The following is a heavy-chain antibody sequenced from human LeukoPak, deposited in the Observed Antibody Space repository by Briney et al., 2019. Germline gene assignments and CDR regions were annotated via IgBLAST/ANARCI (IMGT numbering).Heavy chain of an antibody. Sequence: SVTLSLTCAVYGGSFSGYFWSWIRQTPGKGLEWIGETDHSGTTNYNPSLKSRVIISPDTSKSQFSLKVNSVTAADTAVYYCARAYKASPLHNAIDSWGQGTLVTVSS. V-gene: IGHV4-34*01. J-gene: IGHJ4*02. CDR2: TDHSGTT. CDR3: ARAYKASPLHNAIDS. D-gene: IGHD1-14*01. CDR1: GGSFSGYF.